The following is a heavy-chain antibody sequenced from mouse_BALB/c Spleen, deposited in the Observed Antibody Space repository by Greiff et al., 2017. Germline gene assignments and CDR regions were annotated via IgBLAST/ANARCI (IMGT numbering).Heavy chain of an antibody. Sequence: VQLQQSGAELVRSGASVKLSCTASGFNIKDYYMHWVKQRPEQGLEWIGWIDPENGDTEYAPKFQGKATMTADTSSNTAYLQLSSLTSEDTAVYYCAREGEWFAYWGRGTLVTVSA. J-gene: IGHJ3*01. CDR3: AREGEWFAY. V-gene: IGHV14-4*02. CDR1: GFNIKDYY. CDR2: IDPENGDT.